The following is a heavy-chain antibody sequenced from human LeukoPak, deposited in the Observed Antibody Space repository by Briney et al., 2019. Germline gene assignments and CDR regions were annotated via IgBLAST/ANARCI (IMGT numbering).Heavy chain of an antibody. Sequence: PSETLSLTCAVYGGSFSGYYWSWIRQPPGKGLEWIGEINHSGSTNYNPSLKSRVTISVDTSKNQFSLKLSFVTAADTAVYYCARHKRVRYFDWLRVDPWGQGTLVTVSS. V-gene: IGHV4-34*01. J-gene: IGHJ5*02. D-gene: IGHD3-9*01. CDR2: INHSGST. CDR3: ARHKRVRYFDWLRVDP. CDR1: GGSFSGYY.